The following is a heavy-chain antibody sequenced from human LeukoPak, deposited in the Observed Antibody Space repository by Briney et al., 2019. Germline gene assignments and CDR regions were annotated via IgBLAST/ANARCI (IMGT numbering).Heavy chain of an antibody. J-gene: IGHJ3*02. Sequence: PSETLSLTCAVSGGSFSGYYWSWIPQPPGKGLERIGEINHSGSTNYNPSLKSRVAISVGTSNIQFSLKLSTVPPDDTAECYCQGCFLCFTPIGGACDIWPRGPIVSVSS. D-gene: IGHD3-22*01. CDR3: QGCFLCFTPIGGACDI. CDR2: INHSGST. CDR1: GGSFSGYY. V-gene: IGHV4-34*01.